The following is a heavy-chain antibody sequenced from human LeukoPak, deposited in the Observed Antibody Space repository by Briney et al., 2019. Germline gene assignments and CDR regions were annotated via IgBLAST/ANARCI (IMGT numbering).Heavy chain of an antibody. Sequence: ASVKVSCNASGYTFTGYYMHWVRQAPGQGLQWLGWIVPNSGGTNYAQKFQGRVTMTRATSTSTAYMELSRMTSDDTAVYYCTRVVGANTALWFDPWGQGTLVTVSS. J-gene: IGHJ5*02. CDR1: GYTFTGYY. CDR3: TRVVGANTALWFDP. D-gene: IGHD1-26*01. V-gene: IGHV1-2*02. CDR2: IVPNSGGT.